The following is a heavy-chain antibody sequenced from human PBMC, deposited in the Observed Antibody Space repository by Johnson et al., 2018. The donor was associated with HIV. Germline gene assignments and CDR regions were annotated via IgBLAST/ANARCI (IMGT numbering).Heavy chain of an antibody. CDR3: ARDYDIPRDDAFDI. D-gene: IGHD3-9*01. V-gene: IGHV3-30-3*01. CDR1: GFTFSSYA. J-gene: IGHJ3*02. CDR2: ISYDGSNK. Sequence: QVLLVVSGGGLVQPGGSLRLSCAASGFTFSSYALHWVRQAPGKGLEWVAVISYDGSNKYYADSVKGRFTISRDNSKNTLYLQMNSLRVEDTAVYYCARDYDIPRDDAFDIWGQGTMVTVSS.